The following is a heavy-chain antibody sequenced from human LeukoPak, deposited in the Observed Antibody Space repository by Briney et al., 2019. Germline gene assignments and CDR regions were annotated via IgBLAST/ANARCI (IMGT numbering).Heavy chain of an antibody. Sequence: PGGSLRLSCAASGFIFTGYSMNWVRQAPGKGLEWVSSISSSSSYIYYADSVKGRFTISRDNAKNSLYLQMNSLRAEDTAVYYCARDRRGITMVRGVMGDYWGQGTLVTVSS. V-gene: IGHV3-21*01. J-gene: IGHJ4*02. CDR2: ISSSSSYI. CDR3: ARDRRGITMVRGVMGDY. CDR1: GFIFTGYS. D-gene: IGHD3-10*01.